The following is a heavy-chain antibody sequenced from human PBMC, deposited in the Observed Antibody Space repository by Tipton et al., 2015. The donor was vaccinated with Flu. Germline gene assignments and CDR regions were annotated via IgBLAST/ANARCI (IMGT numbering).Heavy chain of an antibody. CDR2: IYYSGST. CDR1: GGSISSSSYY. CDR3: ARDAITIFGVAQVYYYGMDV. J-gene: IGHJ6*02. Sequence: TLSLTCTVSGGSISSSSYYWGWIRQPPGKGLEWIGSIYYSGSTYYNPSLKSRVTISVDTSKNQFSLKLSSVTAAHTAVYHCARDAITIFGVAQVYYYGMDVWGQGP. V-gene: IGHV4-39*07. D-gene: IGHD3-3*01.